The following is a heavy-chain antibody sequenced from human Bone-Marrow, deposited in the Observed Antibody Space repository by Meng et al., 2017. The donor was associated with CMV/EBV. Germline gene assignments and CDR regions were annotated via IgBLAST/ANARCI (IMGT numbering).Heavy chain of an antibody. CDR2: ISYDGSNK. V-gene: IGHV3-30*18. Sequence: GESLKISCAASGFTFSTYGMHWVRQAPGKGLEWVAIISYDGSNKEYADSVKGRFTISRDNSKNTLYLQMNSLRAEDTAVYYCAKDPPLQAAAVTADWFDPWGQGTLVTSPQ. CDR1: GFTFSTYG. D-gene: IGHD6-13*01. J-gene: IGHJ5*02. CDR3: AKDPPLQAAAVTADWFDP.